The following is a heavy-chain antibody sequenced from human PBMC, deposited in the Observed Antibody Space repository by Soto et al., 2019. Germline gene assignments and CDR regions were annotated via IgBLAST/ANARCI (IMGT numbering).Heavy chain of an antibody. CDR2: ISAYNGNT. CDR1: GYTFTSYG. J-gene: IGHJ6*04. V-gene: IGHV1-18*01. CDR3: ARDVASITMIVVVMTYYYGMDV. Sequence: ASVKVSCRASGYTFTSYGISWVRQAPGQGLEWMGWISAYNGNTNYAQKLQGRVTMTTDTSTSTAYMELRSLRSDDTAVYYCARDVASITMIVVVMTYYYGMDVWGEGTTVTSPQ. D-gene: IGHD3-22*01.